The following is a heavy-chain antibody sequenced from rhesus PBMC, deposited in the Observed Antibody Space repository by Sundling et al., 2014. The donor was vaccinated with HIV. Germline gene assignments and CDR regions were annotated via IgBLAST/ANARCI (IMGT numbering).Heavy chain of an antibody. Sequence: EVQLVETGGGLVQPGGSLKLSCAASGFTFSSYGMSWVRQAPGKGLEWVSAINSGGGSTYYADSVKGRFTISRDNSKNTLSLQMNSLRAEDTAVYYCALNYEDDYGYYYPNYFDYWGQGVLVTVSS. CDR1: GFTFSSYG. D-gene: IGHD3-9*01. CDR2: INSGGGST. J-gene: IGHJ4*01. V-gene: IGHV3S42*01. CDR3: ALNYEDDYGYYYPNYFDY.